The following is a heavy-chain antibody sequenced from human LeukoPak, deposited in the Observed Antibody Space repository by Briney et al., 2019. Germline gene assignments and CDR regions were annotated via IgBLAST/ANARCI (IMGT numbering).Heavy chain of an antibody. CDR3: TSVDY. CDR2: IRSKANSYAT. V-gene: IGHV3-73*01. Sequence: GGSLRLSCAASGFTLTDAWVSWVRQPPGKGLEWVGRIRSKANSYATAYAASVKGRFTISRDDSKNTAYLQMNSLKTEDTAVYYCTSVDYWGQGTLVTVSS. J-gene: IGHJ4*02. CDR1: GFTLTDAW.